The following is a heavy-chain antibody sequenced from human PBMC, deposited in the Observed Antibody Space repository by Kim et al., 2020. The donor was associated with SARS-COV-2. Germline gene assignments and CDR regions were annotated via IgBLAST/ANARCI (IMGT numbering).Heavy chain of an antibody. CDR2: S. V-gene: IGHV4-39*01. CDR3: ASGRSGGPFDY. Sequence: SHHDPSLKRRVTISVDTSKNQFSLKQSSVTAADTAVYYCASGRSGGPFDYWGQGTLVTVSS. J-gene: IGHJ4*02. D-gene: IGHD3-10*01.